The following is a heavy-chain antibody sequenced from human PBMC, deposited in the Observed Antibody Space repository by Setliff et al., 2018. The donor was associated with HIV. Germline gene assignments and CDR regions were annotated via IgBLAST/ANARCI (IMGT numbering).Heavy chain of an antibody. CDR1: GGSISSRSYY. CDR3: ARHICGTTACYAVDV. CDR2: IYSNGNT. Sequence: SETLSLTCTVSGGSISSRSYYWSWLRQPAGKGLEWIGRIYSNGNTDYNPPLKSRVTISEDTSKNQFSLKVNSVTPADTAVYYCARHICGTTACYAVDVWGPGTMVTVSS. V-gene: IGHV4-61*10. D-gene: IGHD2-2*01. J-gene: IGHJ3*01.